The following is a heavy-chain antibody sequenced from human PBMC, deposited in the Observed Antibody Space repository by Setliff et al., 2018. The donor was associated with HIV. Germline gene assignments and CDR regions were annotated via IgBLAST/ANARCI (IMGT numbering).Heavy chain of an antibody. J-gene: IGHJ6*03. D-gene: IGHD2-21*01. CDR3: ARRASPPSGPYSQYYMDV. Sequence: SETLSLTCSVFRGSVNSGDYYWSWIRQSPGKGLEWIGYIYYSGSTYYNPSLKSRLTISVDTSKNQFSLKLTSVTAADTAVYYCARRASPPSGPYSQYYMDVWGRGTSVTVSS. V-gene: IGHV4-30-4*01. CDR1: RGSVNSGDYY. CDR2: IYYSGST.